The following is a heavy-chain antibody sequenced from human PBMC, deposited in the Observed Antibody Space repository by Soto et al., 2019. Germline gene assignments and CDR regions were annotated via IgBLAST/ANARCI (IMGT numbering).Heavy chain of an antibody. D-gene: IGHD1-26*01. CDR1: GFTFSSYG. V-gene: IGHV3-33*01. CDR3: AREDSGSYPARGLVDY. J-gene: IGHJ4*02. Sequence: TGGSLRLSCAASGFTFSSYGMHWVRQAPGKGLEWVAVIWYDGSNKYYADSVKGRFTISRDNSKNTLYLQMNSLRAEDTAVYYCAREDSGSYPARGLVDYWGQGTLVTVSS. CDR2: IWYDGSNK.